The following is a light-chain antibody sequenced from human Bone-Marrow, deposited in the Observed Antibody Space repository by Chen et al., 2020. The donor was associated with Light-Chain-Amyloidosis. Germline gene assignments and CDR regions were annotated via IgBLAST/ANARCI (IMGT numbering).Light chain of an antibody. CDR1: DLPTKY. CDR3: QSADSSGTYEVI. CDR2: RDT. V-gene: IGLV3-25*03. J-gene: IGLJ2*01. Sequence: SYELTQPPSVSVSTGQTARITCSGDDLPTKYAYWYQQKPGQAPVLVIHRDTERPSGISERFSGSSSGTTATLTNSGVQAEDEADYHCQSADSSGTYEVIFGGGTKLTVL.